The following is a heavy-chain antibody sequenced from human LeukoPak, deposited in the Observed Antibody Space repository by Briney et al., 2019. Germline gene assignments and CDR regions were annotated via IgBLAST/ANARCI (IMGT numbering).Heavy chain of an antibody. D-gene: IGHD3-9*01. CDR2: IYTSGST. Sequence: SETLSLTCTVSGGSISSYYWSWIRQPAGKGLEWIGRIYTSGSTNYNPSLKSRVTISVDTSKNQFSLKLSSVTAADTAVYYCAGDRGYDILTGYPNAFDIWGQGTMVTVSS. V-gene: IGHV4-4*07. CDR1: GGSISSYY. CDR3: AGDRGYDILTGYPNAFDI. J-gene: IGHJ3*02.